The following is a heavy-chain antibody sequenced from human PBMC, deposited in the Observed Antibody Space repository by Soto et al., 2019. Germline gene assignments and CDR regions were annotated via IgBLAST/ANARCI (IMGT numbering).Heavy chain of an antibody. D-gene: IGHD2-21*02. V-gene: IGHV1-46*04. CDR2: INASNGDT. CDR1: GYTFATYH. Sequence: ASVKVSCKASGYTFATYHFHWVRQAPGQGLEWMAIINASNGDTDYSQKWRGRVTLTRDTSTTTVYMELSSLTSEDTALYYCAREGNVGVTKMRFFDCWGQGTRVTVSS. J-gene: IGHJ4*02. CDR3: AREGNVGVTKMRFFDC.